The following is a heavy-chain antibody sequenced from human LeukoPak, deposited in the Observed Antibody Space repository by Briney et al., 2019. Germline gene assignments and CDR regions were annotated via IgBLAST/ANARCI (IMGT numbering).Heavy chain of an antibody. J-gene: IGHJ4*02. V-gene: IGHV4-34*01. CDR1: GGSVSGYH. CDR3: ARGPHQQWPPMQY. Sequence: SETLSLTCAVYGGSVSGYHWTWIRQPPGKGLEYIGEINDSGSSIYNPSLKNRVTISVDTSKKQISVNLTSVTAADTGVYYCARGPHQQWPPMQYWGQGSLVTVSS. CDR2: INDSGSS. D-gene: IGHD6-19*01.